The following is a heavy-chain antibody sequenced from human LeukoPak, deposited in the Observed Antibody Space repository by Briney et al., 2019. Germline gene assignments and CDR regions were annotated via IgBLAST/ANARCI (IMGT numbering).Heavy chain of an antibody. J-gene: IGHJ6*03. CDR3: ARVDVLLWFGELLNSASYYYYMDV. Sequence: SETLSLTCTVSGGSISSSSYYWGWIRQPPGKGLEWIGSIYYSGSTYYNPSLKSRVTISVDTSKNQFSLKLSSVTAADTAVYYCARVDVLLWFGELLNSASYYYYMDVWGKGTTVTVSS. CDR2: IYYSGST. CDR1: GGSISSSSYY. V-gene: IGHV4-39*01. D-gene: IGHD3-10*01.